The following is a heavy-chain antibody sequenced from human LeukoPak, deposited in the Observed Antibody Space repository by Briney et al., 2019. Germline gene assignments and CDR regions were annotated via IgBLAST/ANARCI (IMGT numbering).Heavy chain of an antibody. J-gene: IGHJ4*02. CDR2: IIPIFGTA. V-gene: IGHV1-69*06. CDR1: GGTFSSYA. D-gene: IGHD5-24*01. Sequence: ASVKVSCKASGGTFSSYAISWVRQALGQGLEWMGGIIPIFGTANYAQKFQGRVTITADKSTSTAYMELSSLRSEDTAVYYCAREGRDGYNQRGTFDYWGQGTLVTVSS. CDR3: AREGRDGYNQRGTFDY.